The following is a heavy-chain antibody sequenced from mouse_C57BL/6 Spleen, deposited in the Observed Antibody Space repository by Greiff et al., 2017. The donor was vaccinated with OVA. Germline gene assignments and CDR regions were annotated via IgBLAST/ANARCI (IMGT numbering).Heavy chain of an antibody. CDR1: GFTFSSYA. CDR3: TRDITTVGYFDV. V-gene: IGHV5-9-1*02. J-gene: IGHJ1*03. CDR2: ISSGGDYI. D-gene: IGHD1-1*01. Sequence: EVKLVESGEGLVKPGGSLKLSCAASGFTFSSYAMSWVRQTPEKRLEWVAYISSGGDYIYYADTVKGRFTISRDNARNTLYLQMSSLKSEDTAMYYCTRDITTVGYFDVWGTGTTVTVSS.